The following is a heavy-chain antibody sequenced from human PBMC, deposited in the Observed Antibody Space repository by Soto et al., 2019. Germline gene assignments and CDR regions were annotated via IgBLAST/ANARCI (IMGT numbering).Heavy chain of an antibody. Sequence: QVQVVQSGDEVKETGASVRVSCKTSGYSFTAYGISWVRQAPGQGLDWKGWIRCYNGKTKYAQKVQGRVTMTTDTSTRTAYMEVRSLRSDDTAISYCARDAPPPEVRFLEWHNYAYNGMDVWGQGTTVTVSS. CDR3: ARDAPPPEVRFLEWHNYAYNGMDV. J-gene: IGHJ6*02. CDR2: IRCYNGKT. V-gene: IGHV1-18*01. CDR1: GYSFTAYG. D-gene: IGHD3-3*01.